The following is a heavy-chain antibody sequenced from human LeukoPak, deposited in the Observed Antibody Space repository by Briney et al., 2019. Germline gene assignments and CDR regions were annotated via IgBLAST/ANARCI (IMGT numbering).Heavy chain of an antibody. J-gene: IGHJ4*02. CDR3: ARHRRDYDSSGSFFDY. CDR1: GYSFTNYW. Sequence: GESLKISCQGSGYSFTNYWINWVRQMPGKGLEWMGRIDPSDSYTNYSPSFQGHVTISTDKSISTAYLQWSSLKASDTAMYYCARHRRDYDSSGSFFDYWGQGTLVTVSS. V-gene: IGHV5-10-1*01. D-gene: IGHD3-22*01. CDR2: IDPSDSYT.